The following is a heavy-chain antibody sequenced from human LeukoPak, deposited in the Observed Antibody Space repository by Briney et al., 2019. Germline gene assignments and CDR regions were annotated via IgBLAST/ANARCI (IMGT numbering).Heavy chain of an antibody. CDR2: MYFSGET. CDR3: ASGIQGAGNNY. J-gene: IGHJ4*02. Sequence: PSETLSLTCTVSGVSMSTYYWSWIRQPAGKGLEWIVRMYFSGETNYNPSLKSRVTMSLDTSKNHFSLDLTSVTAADTAVYYCASGIQGAGNNYGGQGTLVTVSS. D-gene: IGHD6-19*01. V-gene: IGHV4-4*07. CDR1: GVSMSTYY.